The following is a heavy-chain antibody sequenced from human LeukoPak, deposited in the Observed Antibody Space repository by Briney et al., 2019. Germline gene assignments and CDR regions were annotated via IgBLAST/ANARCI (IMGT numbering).Heavy chain of an antibody. CDR2: IYYSGST. CDR1: GGSISSSSYY. J-gene: IGHJ3*02. Sequence: PSETLSLTCTVSGGSISSSSYYWGWIRQPPGKGLEWIGYIYYSGSTNYNPSLKSRVTISVDTSKNQFSLKLSSVTAADTAVYYCARVIRYGYPGAFDIWGQGTMVTVSS. D-gene: IGHD5-18*01. V-gene: IGHV4-61*05. CDR3: ARVIRYGYPGAFDI.